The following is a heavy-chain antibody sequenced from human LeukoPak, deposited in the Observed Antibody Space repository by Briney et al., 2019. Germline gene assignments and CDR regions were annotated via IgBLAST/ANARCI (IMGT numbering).Heavy chain of an antibody. J-gene: IGHJ4*02. CDR2: INPDGSGK. CDR1: GFTLSTYW. Sequence: PGGSLRLSCEASGFTLSTYWMNSVRQVPGKGLDGVANINPDGSGKRYVDSVKGRFTIARDNADNSLSLQMNCLRAEDTAVYYCASWGAGGNSWGQGTLVTVSS. CDR3: ASWGAGGNS. V-gene: IGHV3-7*01. D-gene: IGHD3-16*01.